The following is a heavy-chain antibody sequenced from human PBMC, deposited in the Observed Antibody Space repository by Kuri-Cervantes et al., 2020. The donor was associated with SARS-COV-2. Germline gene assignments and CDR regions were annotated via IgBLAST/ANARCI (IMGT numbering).Heavy chain of an antibody. J-gene: IGHJ6*03. CDR3: ARVAGEGPIYYYYMDV. CDR1: GFTVSSNY. CDR2: IYSGGST. V-gene: IGHV3-66*01. D-gene: IGHD2-21*01. Sequence: GEALKISCSASGFTVSSNYMSWVRQAPGKGLEWVSVIYSGGSTYYADSVKGRFTISRDNSKNTLYLHMNSLRGDDTAVYYCARVAGEGPIYYYYMDVWGKGTTVTVSS.